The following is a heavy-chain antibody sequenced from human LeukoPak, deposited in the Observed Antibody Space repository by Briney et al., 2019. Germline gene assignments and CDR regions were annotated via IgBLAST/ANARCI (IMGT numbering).Heavy chain of an antibody. CDR3: ARHNSGSIVLVTGWLDP. J-gene: IGHJ5*02. V-gene: IGHV4-39*01. Sequence: SETLSLTCTVFGGSISSSSYYWVWLRQPPGKRLEWIGSIYYSGNTYYNPSCKSRVTKSLDTSKNQYSLKLSAVTAADTAVYYCARHNSGSIVLVTGWLDPWGQGTPVTVSS. CDR1: GGSISSSSYY. D-gene: IGHD3-22*01. CDR2: IYYSGNT.